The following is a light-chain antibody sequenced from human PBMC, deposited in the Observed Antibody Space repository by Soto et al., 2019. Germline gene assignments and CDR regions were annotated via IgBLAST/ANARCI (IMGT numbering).Light chain of an antibody. CDR3: SSYAGTNTRYL. J-gene: IGLJ1*01. V-gene: IGLV2-8*01. CDR2: EVS. Sequence: QSALTQPPSASGSPGQSVTISCTGKNSDVGSYNYVSWYQQHPGKAPKLIIYEVSKRPSGVPDRFSGSKSGNTASLTVSGLQAEDEADYYCSSYAGTNTRYLFGSGTQLTVL. CDR1: NSDVGSYNY.